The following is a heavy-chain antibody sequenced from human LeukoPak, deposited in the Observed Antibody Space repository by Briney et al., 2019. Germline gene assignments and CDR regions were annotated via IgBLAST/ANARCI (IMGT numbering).Heavy chain of an antibody. V-gene: IGHV3-66*02. D-gene: IGHD1-14*01. Sequence: GGSLRLSCAASGFTVSSNYMSWVRQAPGKGLEWVSVIYSGGSTYYADSVKGRFTISRDKSKNTLYLQMNSLRAEDTAVYYCARDDGITNWFDPWGQGTLVTVSS. CDR1: GFTVSSNY. J-gene: IGHJ5*02. CDR3: ARDDGITNWFDP. CDR2: IYSGGST.